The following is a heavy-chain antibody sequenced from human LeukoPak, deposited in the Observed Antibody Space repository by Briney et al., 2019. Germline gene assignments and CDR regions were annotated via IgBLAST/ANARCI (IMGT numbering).Heavy chain of an antibody. D-gene: IGHD6-19*01. CDR3: ARDRRAVAGPFDY. V-gene: IGHV3-7*03. Sequence: GGSLRLSCAASGFTFSNYWMTWVRQAPGKGLEWVANIKEDGSEEYYVDSVKGRLSISRDNAQKSLYLQINGLRAEDTAVYYCARDRRAVAGPFDYWGQGTLVTVSS. J-gene: IGHJ4*02. CDR2: IKEDGSEE. CDR1: GFTFSNYW.